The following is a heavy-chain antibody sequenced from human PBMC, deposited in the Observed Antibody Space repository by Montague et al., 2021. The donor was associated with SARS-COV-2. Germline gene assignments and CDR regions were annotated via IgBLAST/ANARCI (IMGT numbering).Heavy chain of an antibody. CDR3: ARDLGDRDGGFDY. J-gene: IGHJ4*02. D-gene: IGHD3-16*01. V-gene: IGHV4-59*11. CDR2: MKSSGST. CDR1: GASINGHH. Sequence: SETLSLTCTVSGASINGHHWSWIRQPPGKGLEWIGYMKSSGSTNYKPSLKSRVTISVDTSKKQVSPKMISVTAADTAVYYCARDLGDRDGGFDYWGQGTLVTVPS.